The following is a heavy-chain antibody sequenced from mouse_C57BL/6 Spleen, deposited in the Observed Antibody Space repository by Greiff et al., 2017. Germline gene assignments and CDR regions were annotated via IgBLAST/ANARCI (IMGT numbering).Heavy chain of an antibody. D-gene: IGHD2-1*01. CDR1: GFSLTSYG. V-gene: IGHV2-6*01. J-gene: IGHJ4*01. CDR2: IWGVGST. Sequence: QVQLQQSGPGLVAPSQSLSITCTVSGFSLTSYGVDWVRQSPGKGLEWLGVIWGVGSTNYNSALKSRLGISKDNSKSQVFLKMNSLQTDDTAMYSWASEGYYGKGYAMDYWGQGTSVTVSA. CDR3: ASEGYYGKGYAMDY.